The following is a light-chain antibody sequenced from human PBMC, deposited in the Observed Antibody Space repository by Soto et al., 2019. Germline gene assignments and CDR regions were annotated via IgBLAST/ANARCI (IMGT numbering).Light chain of an antibody. CDR2: LGS. J-gene: IGKJ4*01. Sequence: DIVMTQSPLSLPVTPGEPAAISCRSSQSLLHKNGFNYLDWYLQKPGQSPQLLIFLGSNRASGVPDRFSGSGSGTDFTLTISCLQSEDFATYYCQQYYSYPLTFGGGTKVDIK. CDR3: QQYYSYPLT. V-gene: IGKV2-28*01. CDR1: QSLLHKNGFNY.